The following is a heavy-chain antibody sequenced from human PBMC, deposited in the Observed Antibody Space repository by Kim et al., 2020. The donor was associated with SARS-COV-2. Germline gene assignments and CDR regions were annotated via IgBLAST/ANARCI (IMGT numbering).Heavy chain of an antibody. J-gene: IGHJ4*02. V-gene: IGHV3-30*01. D-gene: IGHD5-12*01. CDR3: ARGHGGYGLGYYFDY. Sequence: DAVKGRFTISRDNAKNLLYLEMNSLRAEETAVYYCARGHGGYGLGYYFDYWGQGTLVTVSS.